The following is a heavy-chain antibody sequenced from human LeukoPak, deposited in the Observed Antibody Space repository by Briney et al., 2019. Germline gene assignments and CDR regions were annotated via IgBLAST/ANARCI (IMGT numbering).Heavy chain of an antibody. V-gene: IGHV4-34*01. CDR3: ARSSTRLPDY. CDR1: HRSFSGYY. CDR2: INHSGST. Sequence: SETLSPTCGCSHRSFSGYYLSWIRQPPGKGLEWIGEINHSGSTDYNPSLKSRVTISVDTSKNQFSLKLSSVTAADTAVYYCARSSTRLPDYWGQGTLVTVSS. D-gene: IGHD3-3*02. J-gene: IGHJ4*02.